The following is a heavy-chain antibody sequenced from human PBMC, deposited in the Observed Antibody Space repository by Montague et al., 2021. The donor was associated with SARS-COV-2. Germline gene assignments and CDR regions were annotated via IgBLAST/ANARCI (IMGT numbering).Heavy chain of an antibody. CDR3: ARSGYSSGWHSFDY. V-gene: IGHV4-4*02. Sequence: SETLSLTCVVSGGSISSINWCSWVRQPPGKLLEWIGEIYHSRSTNYNSSLKSRVIISVDKSKNQFSLKLSSVTAADTAVYYCARSGYSSGWHSFDYWGQGTMVTVSS. J-gene: IGHJ4*02. CDR1: GGSISSINW. D-gene: IGHD6-19*01. CDR2: IYHSRST.